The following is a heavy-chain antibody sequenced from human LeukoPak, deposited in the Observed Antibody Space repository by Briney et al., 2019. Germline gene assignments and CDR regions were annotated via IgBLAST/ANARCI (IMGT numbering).Heavy chain of an antibody. CDR2: IYTSGST. D-gene: IGHD4-17*01. CDR1: GGSISSGSYY. J-gene: IGHJ4*02. CDR3: ASETNDYGDYYYFDY. Sequence: SQTLSLTCTVSGGSISSGSYYWSRIRQPAGKGLEWIGRIYTSGSTNYNPSLKSRVTISVDTSKNQFSLKLSSVTAADTAVYYCASETNDYGDYYYFDYWGQGTLVTVSS. V-gene: IGHV4-61*02.